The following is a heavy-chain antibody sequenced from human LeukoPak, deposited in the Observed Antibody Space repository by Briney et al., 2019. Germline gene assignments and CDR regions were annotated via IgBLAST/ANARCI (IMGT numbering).Heavy chain of an antibody. Sequence: GASVKVSFKASGYTFTTYGISWVRQAPGQGLEWMGWISPYDGNTKYAQKFQGRVTMTTDRSTSTAYMELRSLRAEDTAVYYCARDRLGYCSSTSCPLDYWGQGTLVTVSS. CDR3: ARDRLGYCSSTSCPLDY. CDR1: GYTFTTYG. CDR2: ISPYDGNT. D-gene: IGHD2-2*01. J-gene: IGHJ4*02. V-gene: IGHV1-18*01.